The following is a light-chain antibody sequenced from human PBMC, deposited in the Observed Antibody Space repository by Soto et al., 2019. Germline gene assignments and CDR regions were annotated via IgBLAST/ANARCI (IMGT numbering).Light chain of an antibody. V-gene: IGKV3-20*01. Sequence: EIWLTESPGTLSLSPGERGTLSCRASQSVSKNYLAWYQQKPGQAPRLLIYGASSRATGIPDRFSGSGSGTDFTLTISRLEPEDFAVYSCQQYASSPLTFGGGTKVEIK. CDR1: QSVSKNY. CDR3: QQYASSPLT. J-gene: IGKJ4*01. CDR2: GAS.